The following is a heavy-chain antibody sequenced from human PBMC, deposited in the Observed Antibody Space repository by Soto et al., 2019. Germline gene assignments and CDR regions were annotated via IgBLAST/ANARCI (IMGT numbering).Heavy chain of an antibody. CDR2: ISANNGNT. Sequence: QVQLVQSGAEVKKPGASVKVSCKASGYTFASYAISWMRQAPGQGLEWMGWISANNGNTNYAQKPQGRVTMTTDTPTSTAYMELRSLRSDDTAVYYCASDPPPPDYWGQGTLVTVSS. V-gene: IGHV1-18*01. CDR3: ASDPPPPDY. CDR1: GYTFASYA. J-gene: IGHJ4*02.